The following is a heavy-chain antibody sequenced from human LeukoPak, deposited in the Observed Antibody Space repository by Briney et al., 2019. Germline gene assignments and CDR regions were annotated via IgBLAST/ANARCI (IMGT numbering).Heavy chain of an antibody. J-gene: IGHJ4*02. CDR2: IGTAGDT. CDR1: GFTFSSYD. Sequence: PGGSLRLSCAASGFTFSSYDMHWVRQATGKGLEWVSAIGTAGDTYHPGSVKGRFTISRENAKNSLYLQMNSLRAGDTAVYYCARETREGYFDYWGQGTLVTVSS. D-gene: IGHD1-26*01. CDR3: ARETREGYFDY. V-gene: IGHV3-13*01.